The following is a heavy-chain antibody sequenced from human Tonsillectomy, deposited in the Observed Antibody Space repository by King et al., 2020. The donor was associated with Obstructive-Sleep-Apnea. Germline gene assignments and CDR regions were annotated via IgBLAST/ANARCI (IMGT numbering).Heavy chain of an antibody. CDR2: IYYSGST. Sequence: QLQLQESGPRLVKPSETLSLTCTVSDGSISSYYWNWIRQPPGKGLEWIGYIYYSGSTNYNPPLKRRVTISVDTSKNQISLKLTSVTAADTAGYYWARGRDLYYDSSGIDYWGQGTLVTVSS. J-gene: IGHJ4*02. CDR3: ARGRDLYYDSSGIDY. V-gene: IGHV4-59*01. D-gene: IGHD3-22*01. CDR1: DGSISSYY.